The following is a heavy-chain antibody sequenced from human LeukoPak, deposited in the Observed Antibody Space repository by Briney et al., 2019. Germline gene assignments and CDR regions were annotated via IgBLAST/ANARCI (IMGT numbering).Heavy chain of an antibody. J-gene: IGHJ6*03. CDR3: AKDRCSNGVGCYYYYMDV. D-gene: IGHD2-8*01. CDR1: GFTFSSYA. V-gene: IGHV3-30*04. Sequence: GGSLRLSCAASGFTFSSYAMHWVRQAPGKGLEWVAVISYDGSNKYYADSVKGRFTISRDNSKNILYLQMNSLRAEDTAVYYCAKDRCSNGVGCYYYYMDVWGKGTTVTISS. CDR2: ISYDGSNK.